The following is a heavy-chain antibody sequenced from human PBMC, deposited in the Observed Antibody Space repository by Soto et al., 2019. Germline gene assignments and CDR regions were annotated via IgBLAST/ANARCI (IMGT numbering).Heavy chain of an antibody. D-gene: IGHD2-8*02. CDR2: IYPDDSDT. CDR3: ASSVLVTSTMNYFDL. J-gene: IGHJ4*02. V-gene: IGHV5-51*01. CDR1: GYSFSNFW. Sequence: PGESLKISCQASGYSFSNFWIAWVRQMPLEGLEWLGIIYPDDSDTRYSPSFLGQVTISADKSIKTTYLQWSSLKASDTAIYFCASSVLVTSTMNYFDLWGQGTLVTVSS.